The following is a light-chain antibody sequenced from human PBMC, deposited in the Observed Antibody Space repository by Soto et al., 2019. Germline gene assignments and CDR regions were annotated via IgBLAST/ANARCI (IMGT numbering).Light chain of an antibody. CDR2: LEGSGSS. J-gene: IGLJ3*02. V-gene: IGLV4-60*03. CDR3: ETWDTNTRV. CDR1: TGHSSYS. Sequence: QLVLTQSSSASASLGSSVKLTCALSTGHSSYSIAWHQQRPGKAPRYLMYLEGSGSSNRESGVPDRFSGSSSGADRYLSISNLQSEDEADYYCETWDTNTRVFGGGTKLTV.